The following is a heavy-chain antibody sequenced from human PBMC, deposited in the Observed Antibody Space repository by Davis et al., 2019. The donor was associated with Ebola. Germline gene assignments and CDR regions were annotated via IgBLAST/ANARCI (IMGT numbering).Heavy chain of an antibody. CDR2: INHSGST. Sequence: SETLSLTCAVYGGSFSGYYWSWIRQPPGKGLEWIGEINHSGSTNYNPSLKSRVTISVDTSKNQFSLKLSSVTAADTAVYYCARTRVVVSYYYYGMDVWGQGTTVTVPS. V-gene: IGHV4-34*01. CDR3: ARTRVVVSYYYYGMDV. CDR1: GGSFSGYY. D-gene: IGHD3-22*01. J-gene: IGHJ6*02.